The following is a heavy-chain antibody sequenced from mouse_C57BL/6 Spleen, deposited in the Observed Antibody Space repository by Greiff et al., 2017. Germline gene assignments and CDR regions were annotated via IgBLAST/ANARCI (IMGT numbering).Heavy chain of an antibody. D-gene: IGHD2-4*01. V-gene: IGHV1-82*01. Sequence: QVQLQQPGAELVKPGASVKMSCKASGYTFTSYWITWVKQRPGQGLEWIGRIYPGDGDTNYNGKFKGKATLTADKSSSTAYMQLSSRTSEDSAVYFCARSYYDYEGFAYWGQGTLVTVSA. CDR2: IYPGDGDT. CDR1: GYTFTSYW. J-gene: IGHJ3*01. CDR3: ARSYYDYEGFAY.